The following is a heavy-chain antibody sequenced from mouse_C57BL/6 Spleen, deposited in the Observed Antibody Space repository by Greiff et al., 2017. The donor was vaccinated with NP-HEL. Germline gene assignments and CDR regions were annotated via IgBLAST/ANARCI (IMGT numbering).Heavy chain of an antibody. CDR2: IDPSDSYT. Sequence: QVQLQQPGAELVKPGASVKLSCKASGYTFTSYWMQWVKQRPGQGLEWIGEIDPSDSYTNYNQKFKGKATLTVDTSSSTAYMQLSSLTSEDSAVYYCAMGSPLDYWGKGTTLTVSS. CDR3: AMGSPLDY. J-gene: IGHJ2*01. D-gene: IGHD1-1*02. V-gene: IGHV1-50*01. CDR1: GYTFTSYW.